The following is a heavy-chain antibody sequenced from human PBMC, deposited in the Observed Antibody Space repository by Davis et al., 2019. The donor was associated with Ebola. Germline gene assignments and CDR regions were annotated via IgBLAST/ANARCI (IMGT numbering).Heavy chain of an antibody. Sequence: VESLMTSCKGPGYSFTSYWIGLVLQMPGKGLEWMGIIYPGDSDTRYSQSLQRQVTIPADKSISTAYLQWSSLKASDTAMYYCARGEQWLVPADFDYLGQGTLVTVSS. V-gene: IGHV5-51*01. CDR2: IYPGDSDT. CDR1: GYSFTSYW. J-gene: IGHJ4*02. D-gene: IGHD6-19*01. CDR3: ARGEQWLVPADFDY.